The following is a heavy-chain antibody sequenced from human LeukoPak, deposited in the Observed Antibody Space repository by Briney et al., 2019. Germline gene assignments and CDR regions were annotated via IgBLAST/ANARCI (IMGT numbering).Heavy chain of an antibody. V-gene: IGHV3-23*01. J-gene: IGHJ4*02. Sequence: GGSLRLSCAASGFTFSSYAMSWVRQAPGKGLEWVSAISGSGGSTYYADSVKGRFTISRDNSKNTLYLQMNSLRAEDTAVYYCAKDLGTWYYYDSSGYYYGYDYWGQGTLVTVSS. CDR3: AKDLGTWYYYDSSGYYYGYDY. D-gene: IGHD3-22*01. CDR1: GFTFSSYA. CDR2: ISGSGGST.